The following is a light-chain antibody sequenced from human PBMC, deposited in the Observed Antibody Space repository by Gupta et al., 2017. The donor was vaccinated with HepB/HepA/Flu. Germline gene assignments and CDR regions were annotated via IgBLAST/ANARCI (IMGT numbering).Light chain of an antibody. V-gene: IGLV1-44*01. CDR1: SSNIGSNT. J-gene: IGLJ2*01. Sequence: QSVLTQPPSASGTPGQMVTISCSGSSSNIGSNTVNWFQQFPGTAPNLLIYSKNQRPSGVPDRCSAATYGSSASLDISGRQSEDEADDYCSASDDSMKGNVVFGGGTKLTVL. CDR3: SASDDSMKGNVV. CDR2: SKN.